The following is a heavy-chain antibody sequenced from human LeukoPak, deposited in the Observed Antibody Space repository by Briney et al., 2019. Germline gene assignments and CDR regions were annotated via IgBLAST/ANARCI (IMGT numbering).Heavy chain of an antibody. CDR1: GGSFNGYY. CDR2: INHSGST. J-gene: IGHJ4*02. Sequence: SETLSLTCAVYGGSFNGYYWSWIRQPPGKGLEWIGEINHSGSTNYNPSLKSRVTISVDTSKNQFSLKLSSVTAADTAVYYCARGSPLSIFGVVISYFDYWGQGTLVTVSS. V-gene: IGHV4-34*01. CDR3: ARGSPLSIFGVVISYFDY. D-gene: IGHD3-3*01.